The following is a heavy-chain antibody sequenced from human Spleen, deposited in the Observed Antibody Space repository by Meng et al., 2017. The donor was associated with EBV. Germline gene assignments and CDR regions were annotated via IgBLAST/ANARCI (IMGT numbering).Heavy chain of an antibody. CDR3: ARRITTFGVVSLHWFNP. D-gene: IGHD3-3*01. CDR1: GGSISSSSYY. J-gene: IGHJ5*02. V-gene: IGHV4-39*01. Sequence: LQLQESRPGLVKPSETLSLTCTVSGGSISSSSYYWGWIRQPPGKGLEWIGSIYYSGNTYYNLSLKSRVTISVDTSKNQFSLKLSSMTAADTAVYYCARRITTFGVVSLHWFNPWGQGTLVTVSS. CDR2: IYYSGNT.